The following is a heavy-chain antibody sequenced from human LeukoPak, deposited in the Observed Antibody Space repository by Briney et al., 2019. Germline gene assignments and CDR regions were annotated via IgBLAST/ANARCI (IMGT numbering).Heavy chain of an antibody. J-gene: IGHJ4*02. Sequence: PGRSLRLSCAASGFTLDDYAMHWVRQAPGKGLEGVSGISWNSGSIVYADSVKGRSTISRDNAKNSLYLQMNSLRAEDTALYYCAKIYCGGDCYSEYYFDYWGQGTLVTVSS. D-gene: IGHD2-21*02. CDR2: ISWNSGSI. CDR3: AKIYCGGDCYSEYYFDY. V-gene: IGHV3-9*01. CDR1: GFTLDDYA.